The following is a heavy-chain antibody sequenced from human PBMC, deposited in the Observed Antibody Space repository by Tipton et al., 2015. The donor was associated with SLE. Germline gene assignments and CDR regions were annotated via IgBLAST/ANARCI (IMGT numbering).Heavy chain of an antibody. J-gene: IGHJ6*03. CDR3: ARGLRGWSYYYYYMDV. V-gene: IGHV4-61*02. D-gene: IGHD3-10*01. Sequence: TLSLTCTVSGGSISSGSYYWSWIRQPAGKGLEWIGRIYTSGSTNYSPSLKSRVTISVDTPKNQFSLKLSSVTAADTAVYYCARGLRGWSYYYYYMDVWGKGTTVTVSS. CDR1: GGSISSGSYY. CDR2: IYTSGST.